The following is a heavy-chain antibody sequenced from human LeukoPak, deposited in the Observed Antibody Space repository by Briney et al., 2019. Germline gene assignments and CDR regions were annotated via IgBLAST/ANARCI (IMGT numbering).Heavy chain of an antibody. CDR1: GGSISSYY. CDR3: ARAHSGAYKRAMANFDY. J-gene: IGHJ4*02. D-gene: IGHD4-17*01. V-gene: IGHV4-59*01. Sequence: SETLSLTCTVSGGSISSYYWSWIRQPPGKGLEWIGYIYYSGSTNYNPSLKSRVTISVDTSKNQFSLKLSSVTAADTAVYYCARAHSGAYKRAMANFDYWGQGTLVTVSS. CDR2: IYYSGST.